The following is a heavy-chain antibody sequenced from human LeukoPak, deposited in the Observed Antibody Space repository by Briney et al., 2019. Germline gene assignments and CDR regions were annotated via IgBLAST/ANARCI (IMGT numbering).Heavy chain of an antibody. CDR2: IVVDTGYA. CDR3: AADLMPQTGYAYGMGV. Sequence: TSVRVSCKASGFTFTTSAIQWVRQARGQRLEWIGWIVVDTGYANYAQTFQERLTITRDMSTSTAYMDLSSLRSEDTAMYYCAADLMPQTGYAYGMGVWGQGTTVTVSS. D-gene: IGHD5-12*01. CDR1: GFTFTTSA. V-gene: IGHV1-58*02. J-gene: IGHJ6*02.